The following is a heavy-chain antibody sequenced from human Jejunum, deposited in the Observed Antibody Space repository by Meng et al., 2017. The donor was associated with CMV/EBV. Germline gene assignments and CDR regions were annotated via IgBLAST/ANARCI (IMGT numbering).Heavy chain of an antibody. CDR3: ARGHGLLRPSDT. V-gene: IGHV4-4*07. CDR2: VYSSGSA. D-gene: IGHD2-21*01. J-gene: IGHJ4*02. Sequence: SVSGGSISNYSWTWIRQPPGKGLEWVAHVYSSGSANYNPSLQSRVTMSVDASKNQFFLNLSSVTAADTAVYYCARGHGLLRPSDTWGQGLLVTVSS. CDR1: GGSISNYS.